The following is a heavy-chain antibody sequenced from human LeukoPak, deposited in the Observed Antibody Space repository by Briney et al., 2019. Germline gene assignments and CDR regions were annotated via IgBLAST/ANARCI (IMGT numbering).Heavy chain of an antibody. CDR1: GYTFTSYD. Sequence: ASVKVSCKTSGYTFTSYDINWVRRATGQGLEWMGWMNPNSGGTGYAQRFQGRVTITRNTSISTAYMELSSLRSEDTAIYYCARGLGARYCSSTSCWGNWFDPWGQGTLVTVSS. CDR3: ARGLGARYCSSTSCWGNWFDP. D-gene: IGHD2-2*01. V-gene: IGHV1-8*01. J-gene: IGHJ5*02. CDR2: MNPNSGGT.